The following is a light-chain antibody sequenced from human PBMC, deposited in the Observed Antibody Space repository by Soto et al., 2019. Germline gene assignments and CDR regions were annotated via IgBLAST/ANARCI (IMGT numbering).Light chain of an antibody. Sequence: QSALTQPASVSGSPGRSITISCTGTSSDVGGYNYVSWYQQHPGKAPKLMIYEVTNRPSGVSSRFSGSKADNTASLTISGLQAEDEADYYCSSYTISTTLVVFGGGTKLTVL. V-gene: IGLV2-14*01. CDR3: SSYTISTTLVV. CDR2: EVT. CDR1: SSDVGGYNY. J-gene: IGLJ2*01.